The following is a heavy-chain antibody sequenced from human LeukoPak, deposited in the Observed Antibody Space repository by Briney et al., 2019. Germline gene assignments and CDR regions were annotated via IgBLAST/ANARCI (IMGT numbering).Heavy chain of an antibody. D-gene: IGHD3-22*01. CDR1: GFTFSSYS. J-gene: IGHJ5*02. CDR3: ARDSYYYDSSGYYPFGP. Sequence: GGSLRLSCAASGFTFSSYSMTWVRQAPGKGLEWVSSISSSSSYIYYADSVKGRFTISRDNAKNSLYLQMNSLRAEDTAVYYCARDSYYYDSSGYYPFGPWGQGTLVTVSS. V-gene: IGHV3-21*01. CDR2: ISSSSSYI.